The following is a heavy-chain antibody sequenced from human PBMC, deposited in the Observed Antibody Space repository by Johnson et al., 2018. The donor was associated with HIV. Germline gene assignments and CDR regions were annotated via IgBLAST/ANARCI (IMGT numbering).Heavy chain of an antibody. CDR3: ARYPDPFREYHGDAFDI. V-gene: IGHV3-30*04. D-gene: IGHD3-10*01. J-gene: IGHJ3*02. CDR1: GFTFSSYA. Sequence: VQLVESGGGVVQPGRSLRLSCAASGFTFSSYAMHWVRQAPGKGLEWVAVISYDGSNKYYADSVKGRFTISRDSSKDTLYVQMNSLRGEDTAVYYCARYPDPFREYHGDAFDIWGQGTVVTVSS. CDR2: ISYDGSNK.